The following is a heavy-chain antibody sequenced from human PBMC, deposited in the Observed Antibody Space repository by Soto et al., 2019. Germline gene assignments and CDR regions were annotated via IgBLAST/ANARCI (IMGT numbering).Heavy chain of an antibody. D-gene: IGHD5-18*01. J-gene: IGHJ6*02. Sequence: ASVKVSCKASGYTFTSYYIQWVRQAPGQGLEWMGIINPSGGSTNYAQKFQGRVTMTRDTSISTAYMELSRLRSDDTAVYYCAREEYSYGSYYYYYGMDVWGQGTTVTVSS. CDR3: AREEYSYGSYYYYYGMDV. V-gene: IGHV1-46*01. CDR2: INPSGGST. CDR1: GYTFTSYY.